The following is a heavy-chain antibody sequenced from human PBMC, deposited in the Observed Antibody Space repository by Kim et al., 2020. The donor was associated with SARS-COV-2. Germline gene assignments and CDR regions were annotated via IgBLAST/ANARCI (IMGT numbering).Heavy chain of an antibody. J-gene: IGHJ6*02. V-gene: IGHV3-23*01. CDR3: AKASTYYDILTGYYGGGPLVGMDV. D-gene: IGHD3-9*01. CDR1: GFTFSSYA. Sequence: GGSLRLSCAASGFTFSSYAMSWVRQAPGKGLEWVSAISGSGGSTYYADSVKGRFTISRDNSKNTLYLQMNSLRAEDTAVYYCAKASTYYDILTGYYGGGPLVGMDVWGQGTTVTVSS. CDR2: ISGSGGST.